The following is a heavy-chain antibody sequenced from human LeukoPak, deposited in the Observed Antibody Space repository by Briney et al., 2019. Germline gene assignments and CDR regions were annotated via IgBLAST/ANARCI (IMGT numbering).Heavy chain of an antibody. D-gene: IGHD1-1*01. CDR2: MIGCGGYT. CDR3: ARASWVSNADAVS. Sequence: GGSLRLSCAASGFSFRSYAMSLVRQAPPGGLELVSGMIGCGGYTFYADSVKGRFTLSRDDSRHTGYLQLERLRVDDNGDVYFARASWVSNADAVSWGQGTLVTVSA. J-gene: IGHJ5*02. V-gene: IGHV3-23*01. CDR1: GFSFRSYA.